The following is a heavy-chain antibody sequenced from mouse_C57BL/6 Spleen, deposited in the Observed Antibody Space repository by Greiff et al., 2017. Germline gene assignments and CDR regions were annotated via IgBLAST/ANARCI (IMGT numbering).Heavy chain of an antibody. J-gene: IGHJ1*03. CDR2: IDPSDSYT. CDR1: GYTFTSYW. D-gene: IGHD1-1*01. CDR3: ARGCYYYGSSYWYFDV. V-gene: IGHV1-69*01. Sequence: VQLQQPGAELVMPGASVKLSCKASGYTFTSYWLHWVKQRPGQGLEWIGEIDPSDSYTNYNQQFKGKSTLTVDKSSSTAYMQLSSLTSEDSAVXYCARGCYYYGSSYWYFDVWGTGTTVTVSS.